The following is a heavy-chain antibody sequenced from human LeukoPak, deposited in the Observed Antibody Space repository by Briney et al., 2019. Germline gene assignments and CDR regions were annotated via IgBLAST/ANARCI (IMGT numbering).Heavy chain of an antibody. Sequence: GGSLRLSCAASGFTFSSYGMHWVRQAPGKGLEWVAIISYDGSNKYYADSVKGRFTVSRDNSKNTLYVQMNSLRAEDTAVYYCARLSYGSGSYHFDYWGQGTLVTVSS. CDR1: GFTFSSYG. V-gene: IGHV3-30*03. J-gene: IGHJ4*02. CDR2: ISYDGSNK. CDR3: ARLSYGSGSYHFDY. D-gene: IGHD3-10*01.